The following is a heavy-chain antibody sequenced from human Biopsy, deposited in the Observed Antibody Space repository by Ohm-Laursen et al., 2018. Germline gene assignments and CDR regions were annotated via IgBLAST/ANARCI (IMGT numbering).Heavy chain of an antibody. CDR1: GFTFGSYD. CDR3: ARGTYCDNDDCYTSGLDV. CDR2: IGTTGDT. V-gene: IGHV3-13*01. D-gene: IGHD2-21*01. Sequence: SLRLSCTASGFTFGSYDMHWVRHGIGKGLGWVSAIGTTGDTYYAGSVKGRFTISRENATNSLYLQMNSLRAGDTAVYYCARGTYCDNDDCYTSGLDVWGQGTTVTVSS. J-gene: IGHJ6*02.